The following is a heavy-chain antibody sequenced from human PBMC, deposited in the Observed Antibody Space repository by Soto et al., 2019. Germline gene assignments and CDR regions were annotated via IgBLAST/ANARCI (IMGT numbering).Heavy chain of an antibody. CDR2: IKTDGSEE. CDR1: GLRFTDYW. J-gene: IGHJ4*02. CDR3: ATDPPGDEGAFFDY. V-gene: IGHV3-7*01. Sequence: EVQVVESGGGLVQPGGSLRLSCAVSGLRFTDYWMTWVRQAPGKGLEWVASIKTDGSEEYYVDSVKGRFTISRDNAKNSVYLQMNSLRGEEMAFYYCATDPPGDEGAFFDYWGQGALVSVSS.